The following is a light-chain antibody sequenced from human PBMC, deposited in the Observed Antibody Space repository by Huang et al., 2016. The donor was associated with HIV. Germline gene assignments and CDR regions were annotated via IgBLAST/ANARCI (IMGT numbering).Light chain of an antibody. V-gene: IGKV1-27*01. CDR1: QDIGNY. CDR3: QRYDVAPRA. CDR2: SAS. Sequence: DIQMTQSPPSLSASQGVRVTLTCRASQDIGNYLAWFQQKTGGIPKLLIYSASTLQVGVPSRFSGRGSGTEFTLTITNLQPEDVATYYCQRYDVAPRAFGPGTKVDIK. J-gene: IGKJ1*01.